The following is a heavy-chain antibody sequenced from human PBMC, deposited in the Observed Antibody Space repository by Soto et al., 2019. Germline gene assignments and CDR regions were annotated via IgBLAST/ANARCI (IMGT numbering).Heavy chain of an antibody. V-gene: IGHV1-69*13. CDR3: ARGGGSSNWFDP. D-gene: IGHD2-15*01. CDR1: GGTFSSYA. Sequence: ASVKVSCKASGGTFSSYAISWVRQAPRQGHEWMGGIIPIFGTANYAQKFQGRVTITADESTSTAYMELSSLRSEDSAVYYCARGGGSSNWFDPWGQGTLVTVSS. J-gene: IGHJ5*02. CDR2: IIPIFGTA.